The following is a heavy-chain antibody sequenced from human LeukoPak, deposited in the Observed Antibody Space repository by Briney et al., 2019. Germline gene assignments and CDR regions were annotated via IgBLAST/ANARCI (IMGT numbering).Heavy chain of an antibody. J-gene: IGHJ4*02. V-gene: IGHV3-23*01. D-gene: IGHD2-2*01. CDR1: GFTFSSYA. CDR2: ISGSGGST. Sequence: GGSLRLSCAASGFTFSSYAMSWVRQAPGKGLEWVSAISGSGGSTYYADSVKGRFTISRDNSKNTLYLQVNSLRAEDTALYYCAKRGARVPATHYFEYWGQGTLVTVSS. CDR3: AKRGARVPATHYFEY.